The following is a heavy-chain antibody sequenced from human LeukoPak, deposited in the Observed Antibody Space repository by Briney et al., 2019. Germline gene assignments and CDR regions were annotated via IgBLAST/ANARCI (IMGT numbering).Heavy chain of an antibody. CDR1: GGSFSGYY. D-gene: IGHD2-2*01. V-gene: IGHV4-34*01. CDR2: INHSGST. J-gene: IGHJ6*04. CDR3: ARQKPAPDV. Sequence: SETLSLTCAVYGGSFSGYYWSWIRQPPGKGLEWIGEINHSGSTNYNPSLKSRVTISVDTSKNQFSLKLSSVTAADTAVYYCARQKPAPDVWGKGTTVTVSS.